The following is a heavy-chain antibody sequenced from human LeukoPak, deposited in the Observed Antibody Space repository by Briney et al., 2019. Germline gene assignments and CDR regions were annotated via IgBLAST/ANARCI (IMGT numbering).Heavy chain of an antibody. CDR1: GFTLSDYF. CDR3: AREDYGGTNFDQ. CDR2: ISKTGATI. J-gene: IGHJ4*02. V-gene: IGHV3-11*01. D-gene: IGHD4-23*01. Sequence: PRGSLRLSCAASGFTLSDYFMIWVRQVPGKGLQWVAYISKTGATIQYEDSVKGRFTISRDNAQNALYLLMNSLRVDDTGMYFCAREDYGGTNFDQWGQGTLVTVSS.